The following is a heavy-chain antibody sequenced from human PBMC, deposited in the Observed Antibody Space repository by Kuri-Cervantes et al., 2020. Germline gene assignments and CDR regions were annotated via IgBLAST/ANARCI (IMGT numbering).Heavy chain of an antibody. V-gene: IGHV1-18*01. CDR1: GYTFTSYG. D-gene: IGHD3-22*01. CDR2: ISAYNGDT. CDR3: ARYYDSSGYYPFDY. Sequence: ASVKVSCKASGYTFTSYGISRVRQAPGQGLEWMGWISAYNGDTNYAQKLQGRVTMTTDTSTSTAYMELRGLRSDDTAVYYCARYYDSSGYYPFDYWGQGTLVTVSS. J-gene: IGHJ4*02.